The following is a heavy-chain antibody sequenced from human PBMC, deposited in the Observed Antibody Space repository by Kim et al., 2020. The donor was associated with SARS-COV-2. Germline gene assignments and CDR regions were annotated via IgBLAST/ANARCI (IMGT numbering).Heavy chain of an antibody. D-gene: IGHD5-12*01. J-gene: IGHJ6*02. Sequence: ASVKVSCKASGYTFTSYAMNWVRQAPGQGLEWMGWINTNTGNPTYAQGFTGRFVFSLDTSVSTAYLQISILKAEDTAVYYCARDRVVATPNYYYYYGMDVWGQGTTVTVSS. CDR2: INTNTGNP. V-gene: IGHV7-4-1*02. CDR3: ARDRVVATPNYYYYYGMDV. CDR1: GYTFTSYA.